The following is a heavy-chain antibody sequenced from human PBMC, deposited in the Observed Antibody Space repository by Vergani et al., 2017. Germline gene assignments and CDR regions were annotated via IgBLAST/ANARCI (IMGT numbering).Heavy chain of an antibody. D-gene: IGHD3-3*01. V-gene: IGHV3-74*01. CDR3: ARARKFRFGVVWENWFDP. CDR2: MNGDGDTI. J-gene: IGHJ5*02. Sequence: EVELVESGGGLVQPGGSLRLSCAASGFTFNEYWMHWARQVPGKGLVWVSGMNGDGDTISDADSVKGRFTISRDNAKNTLFLQMNSLRAEDTAVYYCARARKFRFGVVWENWFDPGGQGTLVTVSS. CDR1: GFTFNEYW.